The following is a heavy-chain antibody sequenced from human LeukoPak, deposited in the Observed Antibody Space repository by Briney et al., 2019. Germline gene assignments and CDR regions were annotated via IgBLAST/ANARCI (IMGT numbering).Heavy chain of an antibody. CDR2: ISSSSSYI. Sequence: GGSLRLSCAASGSTFSSFSMNWVRQAPGKGLEWVSSISSSSSYIYYAGSVKGRFTISRDNVRNSLYLQMDSLRDDDTAVYYCARDLSATSDAFHIWGQGTMVTVSS. D-gene: IGHD1-26*01. CDR3: ARDLSATSDAFHI. J-gene: IGHJ3*02. CDR1: GSTFSSFS. V-gene: IGHV3-21*04.